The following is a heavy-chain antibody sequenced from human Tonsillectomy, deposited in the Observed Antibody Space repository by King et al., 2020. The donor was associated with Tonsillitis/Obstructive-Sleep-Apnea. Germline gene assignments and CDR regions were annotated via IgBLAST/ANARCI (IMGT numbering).Heavy chain of an antibody. CDR1: RFTFSSYA. D-gene: IGHD6-13*01. CDR2: ISYDGSNK. V-gene: IGHV3-30*01. J-gene: IGHJ4*02. CDR3: ARESQQLSHLDY. Sequence: VQLVEAGGGVVQPGRSLRLSCAASRFTFSSYAMHWVRQAPGKGLEWVALISYDGSNKYYADSVKGRITISRDNSKNTLYLQMNSLRAEDTAVYYCARESQQLSHLDYWGQGTLVTVSS.